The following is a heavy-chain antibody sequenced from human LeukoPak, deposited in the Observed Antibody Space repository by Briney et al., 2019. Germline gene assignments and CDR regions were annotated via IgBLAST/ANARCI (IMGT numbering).Heavy chain of an antibody. Sequence: SETLSLTCTVSGGSISSYYWSWIRQPPGKGLEWIGYIYYSGSTNYNPSLKSRVTISVDTSKNQFSLKLSSVTAADTAVYYCARDRGGSGSYYNPFDYWGQGTLVTVSS. CDR2: IYYSGST. CDR3: ARDRGGSGSYYNPFDY. D-gene: IGHD3-10*01. CDR1: GGSISSYY. V-gene: IGHV4-59*01. J-gene: IGHJ4*02.